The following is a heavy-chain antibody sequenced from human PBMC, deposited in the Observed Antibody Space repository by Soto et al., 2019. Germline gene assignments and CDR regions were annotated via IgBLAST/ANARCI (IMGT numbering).Heavy chain of an antibody. D-gene: IGHD2-8*01. J-gene: IGHJ5*02. CDR1: GYTFTSYG. CDR2: ISAYNGNT. V-gene: IGHV1-18*01. Sequence: GASVKVSCKASGYTFTSYGISWVRQANGQGLEWMGWISAYNGNTNYAQKLQGRVTMTTDTSTSTAYMELRSLRSDDTAVYYCARVPLGYCTNGVCYSWWFDPWGQGTLVTVSS. CDR3: ARVPLGYCTNGVCYSWWFDP.